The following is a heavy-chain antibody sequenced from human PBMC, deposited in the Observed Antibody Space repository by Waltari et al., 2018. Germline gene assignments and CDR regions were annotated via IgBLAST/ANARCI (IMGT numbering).Heavy chain of an antibody. J-gene: IGHJ4*02. CDR3: ARAVAGTYYPFDY. CDR1: GYSISSGYY. CDR2: IYHSGRT. D-gene: IGHD6-19*01. V-gene: IGHV4-38-2*01. Sequence: QVQLQESGPGLVKPSETLSLTCAVSGYSISSGYYWGWIRQPPGKGLEWIGSIYHSGRTYYNPSLNSRVTISVDTSKNQFSLKLSSVTAADTAVYYCARAVAGTYYPFDYWGQGTLVTVSS.